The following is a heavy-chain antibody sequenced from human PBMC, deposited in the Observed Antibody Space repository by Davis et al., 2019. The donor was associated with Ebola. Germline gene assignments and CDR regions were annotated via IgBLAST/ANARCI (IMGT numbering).Heavy chain of an antibody. J-gene: IGHJ5*02. CDR1: GFTFSSYS. CDR3: ARVFMLKRGTPENQFDP. CDR2: IGTSSSTL. V-gene: IGHV3-48*02. Sequence: PGGSLRLSCAASGFTFSSYSMNWVRQAPGKGLEWVSYIGTSSSTLYYAESVKGRFTISRDNGKNSLFLQMNRLRDEDTAVYYCARVFMLKRGTPENQFDPWGQGTLVTVSS. D-gene: IGHD3-10*02.